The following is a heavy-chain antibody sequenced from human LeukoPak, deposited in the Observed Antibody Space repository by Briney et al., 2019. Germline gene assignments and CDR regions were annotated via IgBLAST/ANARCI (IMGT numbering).Heavy chain of an antibody. D-gene: IGHD3-10*01. Sequence: ASVKVSCKASGYTFTSYGISWVRQAPGQGLEWMGWISAYNGNTNYAQKLQGRVTMTTDTSTSTAYMELRSLRSDDTAVYYCARDRYYYGSGSYPPYYFDYWGQGTLVTVSS. CDR2: ISAYNGNT. CDR3: ARDRYYYGSGSYPPYYFDY. J-gene: IGHJ4*02. CDR1: GYTFTSYG. V-gene: IGHV1-18*01.